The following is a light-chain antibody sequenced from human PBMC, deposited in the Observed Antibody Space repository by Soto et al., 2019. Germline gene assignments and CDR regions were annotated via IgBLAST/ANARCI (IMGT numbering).Light chain of an antibody. CDR1: QGISSY. V-gene: IGKV1-8*01. Sequence: AIQLTQSPSSLSASVLDIVTITFLASQGISSYLAWYQQKPGKAPKLLIYAASTLQSGVPSRFSGSGSGTDFTLTISCLQSEDFATYYCQQYYSYPFTFGQGTRLEIK. J-gene: IGKJ5*01. CDR2: AAS. CDR3: QQYYSYPFT.